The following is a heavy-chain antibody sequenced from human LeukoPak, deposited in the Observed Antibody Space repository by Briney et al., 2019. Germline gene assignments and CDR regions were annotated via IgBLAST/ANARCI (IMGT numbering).Heavy chain of an antibody. CDR2: IYSGGST. CDR3: ARASWQGDSEFDY. Sequence: GSLRLSCAASGFTVSSNYMSWVRQAPGKGLEWASVIYSGGSTYYADSVKGRFTISRDNSKNTLYLQMNSLRAEDTAVYYCARASWQGDSEFDYWGQGTLVTVSS. D-gene: IGHD2-2*01. CDR1: GFTVSSNY. V-gene: IGHV3-53*01. J-gene: IGHJ4*02.